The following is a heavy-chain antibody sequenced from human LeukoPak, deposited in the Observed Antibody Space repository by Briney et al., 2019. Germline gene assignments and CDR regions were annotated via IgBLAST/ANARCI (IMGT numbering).Heavy chain of an antibody. J-gene: IGHJ5*02. Sequence: PGGSMRLSCPSSVFTFSSYAMHWVRQAPGKGLEYVSAISSNGGSTYYANSVKGRFTISRDNSKNTLYLQMGSLRAEDMAVYYCARGVRLSSSSCYDPWGQGTLVSVSS. D-gene: IGHD2-2*01. CDR3: ARGVRLSSSSCYDP. CDR2: ISSNGGST. V-gene: IGHV3-64*01. CDR1: VFTFSSYA.